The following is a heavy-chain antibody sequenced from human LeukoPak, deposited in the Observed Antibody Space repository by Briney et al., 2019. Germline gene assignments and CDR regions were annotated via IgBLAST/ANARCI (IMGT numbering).Heavy chain of an antibody. CDR1: GFTFSSYA. CDR3: ARDAWDIVVVPAAISSHYYYYMDV. Sequence: GGSLRLSCAASGFTFSSYAMHWVRQAPGKGLEWVAVISYDGSNKYYADSVKGRFTISRDNSKNTLYLQMNSLRAEDTAVYYCARDAWDIVVVPAAISSHYYYYMDVWGKGTTVTVSS. D-gene: IGHD2-2*02. J-gene: IGHJ6*03. V-gene: IGHV3-30*01. CDR2: ISYDGSNK.